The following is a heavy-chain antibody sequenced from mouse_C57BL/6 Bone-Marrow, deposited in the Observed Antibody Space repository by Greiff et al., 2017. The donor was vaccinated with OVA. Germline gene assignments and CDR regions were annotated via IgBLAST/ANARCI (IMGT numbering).Heavy chain of an antibody. Sequence: QVQLQQPGAELVKPGASVTLSCKASGYTFTSYWMHWVKQRPGQGLEWIGMIHPNSGSTNYNEKFKSKATLTVDKSSSTAYMQLSSLTSEDSAVYYCATDSSGYYCDYWGQGTTLTVSS. J-gene: IGHJ2*01. D-gene: IGHD3-2*02. CDR3: ATDSSGYYCDY. CDR1: GYTFTSYW. V-gene: IGHV1-64*01. CDR2: IHPNSGST.